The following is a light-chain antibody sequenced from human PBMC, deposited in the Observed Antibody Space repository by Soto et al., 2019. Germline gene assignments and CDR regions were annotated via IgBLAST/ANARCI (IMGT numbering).Light chain of an antibody. J-gene: IGKJ5*01. Sequence: EIVMTQSPATLSVSPGERATLSCRASQSVSGNLAWYQQKPGQAPRLLIYGASTRATGIPARFSGSGSGTEFTLTISSLLSEDFAVYYCQQYNNWPPLTFGQGTRLEMK. CDR2: GAS. CDR3: QQYNNWPPLT. CDR1: QSVSGN. V-gene: IGKV3-15*01.